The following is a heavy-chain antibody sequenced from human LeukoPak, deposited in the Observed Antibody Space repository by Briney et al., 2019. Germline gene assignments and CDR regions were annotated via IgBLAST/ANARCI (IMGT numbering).Heavy chain of an antibody. CDR2: ILYDGSHE. V-gene: IGHV3-30*04. J-gene: IGHJ4*02. CDR1: GFTFSTYS. CDR3: AKEGRWLDS. Sequence: GGSLRLSCAASGFTFSTYSMHWVRQAPGKGLEWVANILYDGSHEFYADSVKGRFTISRDNSKNTLYLQINSLRTEDTAVYFCAKEGRWLDSWGQGTLVTVSS. D-gene: IGHD4-23*01.